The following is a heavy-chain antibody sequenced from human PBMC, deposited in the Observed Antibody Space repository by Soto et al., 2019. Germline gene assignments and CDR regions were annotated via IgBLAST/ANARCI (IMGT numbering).Heavy chain of an antibody. Sequence: SETLSLTCTVSGGSVSSGSYYWSWIRQPPGKGLEWIGYIYYSGSTNYNPSLKSRVTISVDTSKNQFSLKLSSVTAADTAVYYCARKVVTAIRVSLHFDYWGQGTLVTVSS. CDR3: ARKVVTAIRVSLHFDY. D-gene: IGHD2-21*02. CDR1: GGSVSSGSYY. J-gene: IGHJ4*02. V-gene: IGHV4-61*01. CDR2: IYYSGST.